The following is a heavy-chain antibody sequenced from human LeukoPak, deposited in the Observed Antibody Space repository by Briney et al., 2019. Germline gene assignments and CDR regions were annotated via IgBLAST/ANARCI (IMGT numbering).Heavy chain of an antibody. Sequence: ASVKVSCKASGYTFTSYAMHWMRQAPGQGLEWMGIINPSDGSTSFAQKFQGRVTMTRDTSTSTVYMELSSLRSEDTAVYYCARDGSRGSSAYYPFDYWGQGTLVTVSS. J-gene: IGHJ4*02. CDR1: GYTFTSYA. CDR3: ARDGSRGSSAYYPFDY. D-gene: IGHD3-22*01. CDR2: INPSDGST. V-gene: IGHV1-46*01.